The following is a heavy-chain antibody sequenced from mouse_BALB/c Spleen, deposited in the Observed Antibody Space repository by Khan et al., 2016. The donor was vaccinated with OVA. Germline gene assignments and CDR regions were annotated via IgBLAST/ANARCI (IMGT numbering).Heavy chain of an antibody. Sequence: QVQLKESGTELVRPGVSVKISCKGSGYTFTDFTMHWMKQSHAMSLEWIGVISTYYGDADYNQKFKGKATMTVDKSSNTAYMDLARLPSEDSANYYCARGGGGDRFLYWGQGTLVTVSA. V-gene: IGHV1S137*01. J-gene: IGHJ3*01. CDR3: ARGGGGDRFLY. CDR1: GYTFTDFT. CDR2: ISTYYGDA.